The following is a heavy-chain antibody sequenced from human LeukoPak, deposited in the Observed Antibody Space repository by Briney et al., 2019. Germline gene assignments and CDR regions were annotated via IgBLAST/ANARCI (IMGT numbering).Heavy chain of an antibody. CDR3: AKDHEMGGGYCSGGSHYENPKYYFDY. Sequence: PGGSLRLSCAASGLTFSSYAMSWVRQAPGKGLEWVPAISGSGGSTYYADSVKGRFTISRDNSKNTLYLQMNSLRAEDTAVYYCAKDHEMGGGYCSGGSHYENPKYYFDYWGQGTLVTVSS. V-gene: IGHV3-23*01. CDR1: GLTFSSYA. J-gene: IGHJ4*02. CDR2: ISGSGGST. D-gene: IGHD2-15*01.